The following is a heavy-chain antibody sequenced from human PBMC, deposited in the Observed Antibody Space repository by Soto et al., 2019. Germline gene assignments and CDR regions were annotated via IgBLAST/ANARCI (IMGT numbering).Heavy chain of an antibody. Sequence: SETLSLTCSVSGDSISSSGYYWSWIRQRPGKGLEWIGNIYYRGSSYNNPTLKNRVTKSVNTSKNQFSLNLRSVTAADTAVYYCARDSDYYSSGSFDYWGQGTLVTVSS. V-gene: IGHV4-31*03. CDR1: GDSISSSGYY. CDR2: IYYRGSS. J-gene: IGHJ4*02. D-gene: IGHD3-10*01. CDR3: ARDSDYYSSGSFDY.